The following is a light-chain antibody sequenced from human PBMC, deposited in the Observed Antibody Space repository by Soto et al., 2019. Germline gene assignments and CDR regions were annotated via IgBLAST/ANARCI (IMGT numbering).Light chain of an antibody. CDR2: YAT. V-gene: IGLV3-21*02. CDR1: KIGSKI. CDR3: QVWASTAEFFV. Sequence: SCALTQPPSLSVAPGQTAKLPCGGDKIGSKIVHWYKQRPGQAPVAVVFYATDRPSGIPDRISASRSGDTATLTIGRVDAGDEADYYCQVWASTAEFFVFGSGTKVTVL. J-gene: IGLJ1*01.